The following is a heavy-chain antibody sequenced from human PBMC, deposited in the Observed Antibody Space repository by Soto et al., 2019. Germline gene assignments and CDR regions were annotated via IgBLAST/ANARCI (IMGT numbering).Heavy chain of an antibody. J-gene: IGHJ6*02. D-gene: IGHD6-6*01. V-gene: IGHV3-15*07. CDR3: TTDYSIAARHVYYYGMDV. Sequence: RLSCAASGSTFSNAWMNWVRQAPGKGLEWVGRIKSKTDGGTTDYAAPVKGRFTISRDDSKNTLYLQMNSPKTEDTAVYYCTTDYSIAARHVYYYGMDVWGQGTTVTVSS. CDR1: GSTFSNAW. CDR2: IKSKTDGGTT.